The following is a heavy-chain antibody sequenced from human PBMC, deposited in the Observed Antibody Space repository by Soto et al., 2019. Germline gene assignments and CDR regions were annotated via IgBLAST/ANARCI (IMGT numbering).Heavy chain of an antibody. CDR1: GYTFTGYY. CDR2: INPNSGGT. Sequence: ASVKVSCKASGYTFTGYYMHWVRQAPGQGLEWMGWINPNSGGTNYAQKFQGRVTMTRDTSISTAYMELSRLRSDDTAVYYCARVQVLKRRITGTTFAYYYYGMDVWGQGTTVTVSS. D-gene: IGHD1-7*01. V-gene: IGHV1-2*02. J-gene: IGHJ6*02. CDR3: ARVQVLKRRITGTTFAYYYYGMDV.